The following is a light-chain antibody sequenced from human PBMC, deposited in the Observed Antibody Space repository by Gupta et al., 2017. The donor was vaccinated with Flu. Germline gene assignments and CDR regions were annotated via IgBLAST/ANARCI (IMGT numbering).Light chain of an antibody. Sequence: QSVLAQPPSASGTPGQRVTMSCSGRSSNIGSNFVNWNQQVPGTAPKLLIYGNNQRPSGVPDRFSGSKSGTSASLAISGLQSEDEADYYCAAWDDSLNGHYVFGTGTKVTVL. V-gene: IGLV1-44*01. J-gene: IGLJ1*01. CDR2: GNN. CDR3: AAWDDSLNGHYV. CDR1: SSNIGSNF.